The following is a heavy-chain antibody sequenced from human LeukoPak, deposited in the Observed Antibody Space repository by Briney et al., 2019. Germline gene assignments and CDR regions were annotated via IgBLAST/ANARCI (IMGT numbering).Heavy chain of an antibody. CDR2: IYYSGTT. D-gene: IGHD3-16*01. V-gene: IGHV4-31*03. Sequence: PSQSLSLTCTVSVGSMSSGCYSWSWIRRHPGKGLEWIGYIYYSGTTYYNPSLNSRAAISVDTSKNQLSLKLSFVTAADTAVYYCARDPSGGLLYLDSWGQGTLVTVSS. J-gene: IGHJ4*02. CDR3: ARDPSGGLLYLDS. CDR1: VGSMSSGCYS.